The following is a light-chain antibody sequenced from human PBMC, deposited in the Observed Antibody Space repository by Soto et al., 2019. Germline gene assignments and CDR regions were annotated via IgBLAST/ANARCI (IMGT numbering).Light chain of an antibody. V-gene: IGLV2-8*01. CDR2: QVN. J-gene: IGLJ1*01. CDR3: KSYAGSNNYV. Sequence: QSALTQPPSASGSPGQSVTISCTGTSGDIGGYNFVSWYQQHPGKAPKLIIYQVNKRPSGVPDRFSGSKSGNTASLTVSGLQADGEADYYCKSYAGSNNYVFGAGTKVTVL. CDR1: SGDIGGYNF.